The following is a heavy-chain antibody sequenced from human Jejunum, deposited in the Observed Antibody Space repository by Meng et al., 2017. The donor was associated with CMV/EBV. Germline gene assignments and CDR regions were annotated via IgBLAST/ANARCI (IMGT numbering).Heavy chain of an antibody. D-gene: IGHD7-27*01. J-gene: IGHJ5*02. V-gene: IGHV4-59*01. CDR3: ARDLTREVTWGFDP. CDR1: GGSISSYF. Sequence: VSGGSISSYFWSWIRQPPGKGLEWIVYIYYSGSTNYHPSLKSRVTISVDTSKNQFSLKLSSVTAADTAVYYCARDLTREVTWGFDPWGQGTLVTVSS. CDR2: IYYSGST.